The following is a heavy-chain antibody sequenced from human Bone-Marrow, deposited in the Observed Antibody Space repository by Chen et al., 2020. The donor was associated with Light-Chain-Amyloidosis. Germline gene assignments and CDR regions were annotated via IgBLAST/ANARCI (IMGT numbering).Heavy chain of an antibody. Sequence: EVQLEQSGPEVKKPGESLTLSCKGSGYTFPNYWIGWVRQMPGKGLEWMGVIYPDDSDARYSPPFEGQVTISADKSITTAYLQWRSLKASDTAMYYCARRRDGYNFDYWGQGTL. CDR2: IYPDDSDA. V-gene: IGHV5-51*01. J-gene: IGHJ4*02. CDR1: GYTFPNYW. CDR3: ARRRDGYNFDY. D-gene: IGHD5-12*01.